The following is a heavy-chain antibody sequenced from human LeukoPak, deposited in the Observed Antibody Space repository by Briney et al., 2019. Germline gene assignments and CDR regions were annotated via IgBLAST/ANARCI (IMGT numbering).Heavy chain of an antibody. CDR1: GGSISSYY. V-gene: IGHV4-59*08. D-gene: IGHD3-10*01. Sequence: PSETLSLNXTVSGGSISSYYWGWIRQAPGKGLEWIGSIYHSGSTQYNPSLKSRLIISVDTSKNQFSLKLSSVTAADTAVYFCARHPFDRVFFDYWGQGTLVTVSS. J-gene: IGHJ4*02. CDR3: ARHPFDRVFFDY. CDR2: IYHSGST.